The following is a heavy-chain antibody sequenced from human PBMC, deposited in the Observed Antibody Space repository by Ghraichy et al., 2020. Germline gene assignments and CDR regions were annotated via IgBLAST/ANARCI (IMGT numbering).Heavy chain of an antibody. J-gene: IGHJ4*02. D-gene: IGHD3-22*01. CDR1: GFTFSNAW. CDR3: TTDPHYYDSSGYYYSFDY. V-gene: IGHV3-15*01. CDR2: IKSKTDGGTT. Sequence: GESLNISCAASGFTFSNAWMSWVRQAPGKGLEWVGRIKSKTDGGTTDYAAPVKGRFTISRDDSKNTLYLQMNSLKTEDTAVYYCTTDPHYYDSSGYYYSFDYWGQGTLVTVSS.